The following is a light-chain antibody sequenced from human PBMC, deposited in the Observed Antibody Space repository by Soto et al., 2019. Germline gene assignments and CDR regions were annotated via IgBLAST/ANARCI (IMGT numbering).Light chain of an antibody. Sequence: QSALTQPPSASGSPGQSVTISCTGTSNDVGGYNYVSWYQQHPGKAPKLMIYEVNKRPSGVPDRFSGSKSGNTASLTVSGLLAEDEADYYCSSFAVSSSFVFGTGTKLTVL. CDR1: SNDVGGYNY. J-gene: IGLJ1*01. CDR3: SSFAVSSSFV. CDR2: EVN. V-gene: IGLV2-8*01.